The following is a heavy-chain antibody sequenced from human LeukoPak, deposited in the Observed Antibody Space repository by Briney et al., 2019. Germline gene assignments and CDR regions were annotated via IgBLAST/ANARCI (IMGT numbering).Heavy chain of an antibody. CDR3: TTAWGGSGYHDY. V-gene: IGHV3-23*01. J-gene: IGHJ4*02. CDR1: GFTFSNYA. CDR2: VSGGGGST. Sequence: AGGSLRLSCAASGFTFSNYAMSWGRQAPGKGLEWVSTVSGGGGSTYYADSVKGRFTIPRDSSKNKLYLQMNSLKTEDTAVYYCTTAWGGSGYHDYWGQGTLVTVSS. D-gene: IGHD3-22*01.